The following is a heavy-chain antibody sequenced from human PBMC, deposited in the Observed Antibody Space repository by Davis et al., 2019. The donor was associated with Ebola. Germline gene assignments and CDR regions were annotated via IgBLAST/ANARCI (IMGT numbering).Heavy chain of an antibody. CDR1: GYTFTSYG. CDR2: ISAYNGNT. J-gene: IGHJ4*02. CDR3: ARGPSVATAHYFDF. Sequence: AASVKVSCKASGYTFTSYGISWVRQAPGQGLEWMGWISAYNGNTNYAQKLQGRVTMTTDTSTNTAYMELRSLRSEDTAVYYCARGPSVATAHYFDFWGQGTLVTVSS. D-gene: IGHD2-21*02. V-gene: IGHV1-18*04.